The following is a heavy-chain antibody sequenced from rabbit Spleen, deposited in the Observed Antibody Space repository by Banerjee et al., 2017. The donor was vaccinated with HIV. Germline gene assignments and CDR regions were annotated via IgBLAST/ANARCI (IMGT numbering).Heavy chain of an antibody. CDR3: ARDTGSSFSTYGMDL. Sequence: QEQLEETGGGLVQPGGSLTLSCKVSGFTISNYNMGWVRQAPGKGLEWIGCGYPDGIGSTAYASWAKGRFTISKTSSTTVTLQMTSLTVADTATYFCARDTGSSFSTYGMDLWGPGTLVTVS. CDR1: GFTISNYN. J-gene: IGHJ6*01. CDR2: GYPDGIGST. D-gene: IGHD8-1*01. V-gene: IGHV1S45*01.